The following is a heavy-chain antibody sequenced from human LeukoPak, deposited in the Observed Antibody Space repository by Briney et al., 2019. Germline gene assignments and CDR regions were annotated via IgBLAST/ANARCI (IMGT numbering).Heavy chain of an antibody. D-gene: IGHD1-26*01. V-gene: IGHV3-66*01. CDR1: GFTVSSNY. CDR3: ARSKWELLDFDY. Sequence: PGGSLRLSCAASGFTVSSNYMSWVRQAPGKGLEWVSVIYSGGGTYYADSVKGRFTISRDNSKNTLYLQMNSLRAEDTAVYYCARSKWELLDFDYWGQGTLVTVSS. CDR2: IYSGGGT. J-gene: IGHJ4*02.